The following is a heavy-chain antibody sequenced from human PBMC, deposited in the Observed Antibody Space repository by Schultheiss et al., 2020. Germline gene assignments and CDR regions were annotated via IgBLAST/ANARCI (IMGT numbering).Heavy chain of an antibody. CDR1: GFTFSDYY. CDR3: ARDPVASGAYYYYYGMDV. Sequence: GGSLRLSCAASGFTFSDYYMSWIRQAPGKGLEWVSYISSSGSTIYYADSVKGRFTISRDNAKNSLYLQMNSLRAEDTAVYYCARDPVASGAYYYYYGMDVWGKGTPVTVSS. CDR2: ISSSGSTI. J-gene: IGHJ6*04. V-gene: IGHV3-11*04. D-gene: IGHD7-27*01.